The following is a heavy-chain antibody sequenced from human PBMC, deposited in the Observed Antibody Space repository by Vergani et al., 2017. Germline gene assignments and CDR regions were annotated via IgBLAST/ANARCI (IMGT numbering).Heavy chain of an antibody. V-gene: IGHV4-38-2*01. CDR2: IYHSGST. D-gene: IGHD2-15*01. Sequence: QVQLQESGPGLVKPSETLSLTCAVSGYSISSGYYWGWIRQPPGKGLEWIGSIYHSGSTYYNPSLKSRVTISVDTSKNQFSLKLSSVTAADTAVYYCARVAAFQYYYYYYMDVWGKGTTVTVSS. CDR3: ARVAAFQYYYYYYMDV. CDR1: GYSISSGYY. J-gene: IGHJ6*03.